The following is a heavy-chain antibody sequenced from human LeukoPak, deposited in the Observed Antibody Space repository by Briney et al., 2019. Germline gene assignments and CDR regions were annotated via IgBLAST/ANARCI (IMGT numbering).Heavy chain of an antibody. CDR1: GLGFAGSA. V-gene: IGHV3-73*01. CDR3: RHIEYVAPDS. J-gene: IGHJ4*02. Sequence: GGFLRLSCAASGLGFAGSAVHWVRQTSGRGLEWIGCVRSRDKNYATIYGASARGRFTISRDDSRNTASLQMNSLNTEDTAVYYFRHIEYVAPDSWGQGTLVTVSS. D-gene: IGHD2-21*01. CDR2: VRSRDKNYAT.